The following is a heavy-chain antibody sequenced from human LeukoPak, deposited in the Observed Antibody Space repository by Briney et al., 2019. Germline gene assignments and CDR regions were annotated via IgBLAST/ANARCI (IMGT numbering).Heavy chain of an antibody. CDR1: GFTFSSYG. CDR3: AKDSSGWYFLYYFDY. CDR2: IRYGGSNK. Sequence: GGSLRLSCAASGFTFSSYGMHWVRQAPGKGLEWVAFIRYGGSNKYYADSVKGRFTISRDNSKNTLYLQMNSLRAEDTAVYYCAKDSSGWYFLYYFDYWGQGTLVTVSS. V-gene: IGHV3-30*02. D-gene: IGHD6-19*01. J-gene: IGHJ4*02.